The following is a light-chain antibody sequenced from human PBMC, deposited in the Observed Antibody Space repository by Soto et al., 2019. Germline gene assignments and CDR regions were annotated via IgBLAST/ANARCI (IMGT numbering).Light chain of an antibody. J-gene: IGKJ2*01. CDR2: KTS. Sequence: DIQMNQSPSTLSASVGDRVTITCRASQSFGRWLAWYQQKPGKAPELLIYKTSTLERGVPSRFSGSGSGTEFTRTISSLQPDDFATYYYQEYKTGPGYNFGQGTRLEIK. CDR3: QEYKTGPGYN. V-gene: IGKV1-5*03. CDR1: QSFGRW.